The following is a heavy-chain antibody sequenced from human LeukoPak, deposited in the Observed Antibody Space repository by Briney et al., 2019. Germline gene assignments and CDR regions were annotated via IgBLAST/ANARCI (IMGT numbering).Heavy chain of an antibody. CDR1: GGSISSYY. Sequence: PSETLSLTCTVSGGSISSYYWSWIRQPAGKGLEWIGRIYTSGSTNYNPSLKSRVTISVDTSKNQFSLKLSSVTAADTAVYYCARGVYSGYDLYFDYWGQGTLVTVSS. D-gene: IGHD5-12*01. CDR2: IYTSGST. J-gene: IGHJ4*02. V-gene: IGHV4-4*07. CDR3: ARGVYSGYDLYFDY.